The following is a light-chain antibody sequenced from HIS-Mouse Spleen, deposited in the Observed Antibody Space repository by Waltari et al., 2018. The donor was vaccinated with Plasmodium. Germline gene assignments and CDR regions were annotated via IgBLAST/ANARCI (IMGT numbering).Light chain of an antibody. Sequence: EIVMTQSTATLSVSPGERATLSFRASPSVSSNLAWYQQKPGQAPRLLIYGASTRATGIPARFSGSGSGTEFTLTISSLQSEDFAVYYCQQYNNWSFTFGPGTKVDIK. CDR3: QQYNNWSFT. V-gene: IGKV3-15*01. CDR2: GAS. J-gene: IGKJ3*01. CDR1: PSVSSN.